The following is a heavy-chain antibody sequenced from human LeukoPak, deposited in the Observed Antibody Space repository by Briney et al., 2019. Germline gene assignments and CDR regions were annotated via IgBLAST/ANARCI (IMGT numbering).Heavy chain of an antibody. CDR1: GYTFTNYG. J-gene: IGHJ5*02. D-gene: IGHD2-2*03. Sequence: ASVKVSCKASGYTFTNYGMSWVRQAPGQGLEWMGWINTDRGNTNYAQKFKGRVTMTTETSTSTVYMELRSLRSDDTAVYYCARDGYCSGSSCYDCFDPWGQGTLVAVSS. CDR3: ARDGYCSGSSCYDCFDP. V-gene: IGHV1-18*01. CDR2: INTDRGNT.